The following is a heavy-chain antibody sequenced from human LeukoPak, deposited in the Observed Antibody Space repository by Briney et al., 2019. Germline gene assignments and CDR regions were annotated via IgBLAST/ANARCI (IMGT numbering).Heavy chain of an antibody. CDR2: IIPLFGPA. J-gene: IGHJ4*02. Sequence: SVKVSCKASGGTFSTLDISWVRQAPGHGLEWRGGIIPLFGPANYAQKFQDRVTIIADESTTTAYMELSSLRSEDTAVYYCARLGSGYDPGDFWGQGTLVTVST. CDR1: GGTFSTLD. V-gene: IGHV1-69*13. D-gene: IGHD5-12*01. CDR3: ARLGSGYDPGDF.